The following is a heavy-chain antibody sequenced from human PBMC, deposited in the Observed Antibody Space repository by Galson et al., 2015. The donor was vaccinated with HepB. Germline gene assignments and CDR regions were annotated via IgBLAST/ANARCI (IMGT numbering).Heavy chain of an antibody. CDR2: ISYDGSNK. D-gene: IGHD2-2*01. J-gene: IGHJ6*02. V-gene: IGHV3-30*18. CDR1: GFTFSSYG. CDR3: AKADVVVPRPNHGMDV. Sequence: SLRLSCAASGFTFSSYGMHWVRQAPGKGLEWVAVISYDGSNKYYADSVKGRFTISRDNSKNTLYLQMNSLRAEDTAVYYCAKADVVVPRPNHGMDVWGQGTTVTVSS.